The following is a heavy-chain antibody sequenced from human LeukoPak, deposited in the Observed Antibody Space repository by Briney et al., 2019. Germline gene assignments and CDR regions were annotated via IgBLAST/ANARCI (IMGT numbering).Heavy chain of an antibody. CDR3: TRSLDGVVVIAPWGYYFDY. J-gene: IGHJ4*02. Sequence: GGSLRLSCTASGFTFGDYAMSWVRQAPGKGLEWVGFIRSKAYGGTTEYAASVKGRFTISRDDSKSIAYLQMNSLKTEDTAVYYCTRSLDGVVVIAPWGYYFDYWGQGTLVTVSS. D-gene: IGHD2-21*01. V-gene: IGHV3-49*04. CDR1: GFTFGDYA. CDR2: IRSKAYGGTT.